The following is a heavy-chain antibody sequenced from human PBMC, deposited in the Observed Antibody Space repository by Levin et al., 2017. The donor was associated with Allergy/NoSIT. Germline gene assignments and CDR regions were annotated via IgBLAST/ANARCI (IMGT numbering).Heavy chain of an antibody. CDR3: STCCGGDSCYYLRY. CDR1: GFTFSDHY. CDR2: VRNKANSYTT. J-gene: IGHJ4*02. Sequence: GESLKISCAASGFTFSDHYMDWVRQAPGKGLEWVGRVRNKANSYTTEYAASVKGRFTISRDDSKNSLYLQINSLKTEDTAVYFCSTCCGGDSCYYLRYWGQGTLVTVSS. D-gene: IGHD2-15*01. V-gene: IGHV3-72*01.